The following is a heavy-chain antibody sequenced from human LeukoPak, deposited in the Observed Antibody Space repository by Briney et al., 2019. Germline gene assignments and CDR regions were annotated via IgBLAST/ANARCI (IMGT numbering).Heavy chain of an antibody. J-gene: IGHJ5*02. CDR3: AKHLGWGPSGSNWFDP. D-gene: IGHD6-25*01. CDR1: GFTFSAYA. Sequence: GGSLRLSRVASGFTFSAYAMSWVRQAPGKGLEWVSGISASGSSTYYADSAEGRFTTSRDNSKNTLYLQMNSLRAEDTAVYYCAKHLGWGPSGSNWFDPWGQGTLVTVSS. CDR2: ISASGSST. V-gene: IGHV3-23*01.